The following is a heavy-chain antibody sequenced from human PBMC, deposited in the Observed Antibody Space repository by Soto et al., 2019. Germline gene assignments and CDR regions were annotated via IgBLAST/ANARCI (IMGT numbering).Heavy chain of an antibody. V-gene: IGHV4-34*01. CDR3: AREVGARANAFDI. CDR2: INHSGST. Sequence: SETLSLTCAVYGGSFSGYYWSWIRQPPGKGLEWIGEINHSGSTNYNPSLKSRVTISVDTSKNQFSLKLSSVTAADTAVYYCAREVGARANAFDIWGQGTMVTVSS. J-gene: IGHJ3*02. D-gene: IGHD1-26*01. CDR1: GGSFSGYY.